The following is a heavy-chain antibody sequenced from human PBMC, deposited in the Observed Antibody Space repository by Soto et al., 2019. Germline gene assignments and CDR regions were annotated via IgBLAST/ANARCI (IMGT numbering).Heavy chain of an antibody. CDR1: GGSLNNADYF. D-gene: IGHD4-17*01. J-gene: IGHJ6*02. CDR2: IYYSGST. V-gene: IGHV4-31*03. Sequence: QVHLEESGPGLVKPSETLSLICSVSGGSLNNADYFWSWIRHHPENGLEWIGYIYYSGSTRDNPSFKTRATLSIDTSKNQFSLRLNSVTVADTAVYFCARDADYGGSRGGMDVWGRGTTVTVSS. CDR3: ARDADYGGSRGGMDV.